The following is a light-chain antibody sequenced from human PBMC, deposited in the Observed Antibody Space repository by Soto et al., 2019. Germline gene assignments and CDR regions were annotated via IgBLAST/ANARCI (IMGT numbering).Light chain of an antibody. Sequence: PVLTQSPSASASLGASVKLTCTLSSGHSSYAISWHQQQPEKGPRYLMKLNSDGSHSQGDGIPDRFSGSSSGAERYLTISSLQSEDEADYYCQTWGTSIRVVFGGGTKLTVL. CDR3: QTWGTSIRVV. V-gene: IGLV4-69*01. CDR2: LNSDGSH. J-gene: IGLJ2*01. CDR1: SGHSSYA.